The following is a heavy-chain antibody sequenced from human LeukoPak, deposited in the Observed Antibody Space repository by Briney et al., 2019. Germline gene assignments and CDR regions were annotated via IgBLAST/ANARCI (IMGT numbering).Heavy chain of an antibody. CDR1: GFTVSSNY. CDR2: IYSGGST. Sequence: GRSLRLSCAASGFTVSSNYMSWIRQAPGKGLDWVPVIYSGGSTYYADSVKGRFTISRDNSKNTLYLQMNSLRAEDTAVYYCAREGIWFGEHLIDYWGQGTLVTVSS. V-gene: IGHV3-53*01. D-gene: IGHD3-10*01. J-gene: IGHJ4*02. CDR3: AREGIWFGEHLIDY.